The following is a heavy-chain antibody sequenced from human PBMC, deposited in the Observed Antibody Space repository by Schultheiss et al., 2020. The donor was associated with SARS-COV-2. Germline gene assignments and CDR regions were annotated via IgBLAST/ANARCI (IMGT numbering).Heavy chain of an antibody. Sequence: SETLSLTCTVSGGSISSYYWSWIRQSAGKGLEWIGRMYTSGNTNYNPSLKSRVTMSVDLSNNQFSLKLNSVTAADTAVYYCARGGSGSYSSYYYYYYMDVWGKGTTVTVSS. CDR3: ARGGSGSYSSYYYYYYMDV. D-gene: IGHD3-10*01. J-gene: IGHJ6*03. V-gene: IGHV4-4*07. CDR2: MYTSGNT. CDR1: GGSISSYY.